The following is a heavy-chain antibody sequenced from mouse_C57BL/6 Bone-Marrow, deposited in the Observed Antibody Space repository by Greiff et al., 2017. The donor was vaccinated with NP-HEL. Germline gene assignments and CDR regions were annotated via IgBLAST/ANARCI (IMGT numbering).Heavy chain of an antibody. CDR3: AREGNGDEDWYFDM. J-gene: IGHJ1*03. Sequence: QVQLQQPGAELVMPGASVKLSCKASGYTFTSYWMHWVKQRPGQGLEWIGEIDPSDSYTNYNQKFKGKSTLTVDKSSSPAYMQLSSLTSEDSAVYYCAREGNGDEDWYFDMWGRGTTVTVSS. D-gene: IGHD4-1*01. V-gene: IGHV1-69*01. CDR2: IDPSDSYT. CDR1: GYTFTSYW.